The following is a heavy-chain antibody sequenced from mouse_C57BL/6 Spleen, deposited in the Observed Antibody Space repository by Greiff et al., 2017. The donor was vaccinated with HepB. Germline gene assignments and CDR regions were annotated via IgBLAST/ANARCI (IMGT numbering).Heavy chain of an antibody. CDR3: ARGGTMVTTDPYYFDY. CDR2: ISYDGSN. J-gene: IGHJ2*01. Sequence: ESGPGLVKPSQSLSLTCSVSGYSITSGYYWNWIRQFPGNKLEWMGYISYDGSNNYNPSLKNRISITRDTSKNQFFLKLNSVTTEDTATYYCARGGTMVTTDPYYFDYWGQGTTLTVSS. CDR1: GYSITSGYY. D-gene: IGHD2-2*01. V-gene: IGHV3-6*01.